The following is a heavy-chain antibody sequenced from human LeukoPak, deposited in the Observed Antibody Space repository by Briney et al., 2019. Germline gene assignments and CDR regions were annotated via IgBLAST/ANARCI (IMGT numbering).Heavy chain of an antibody. CDR1: GFTFSSYA. CDR3: AKDRNSGWFNWYSDL. CDR2: ISGGGSST. V-gene: IGHV3-23*01. D-gene: IGHD6-19*01. Sequence: PGGSLRLSCAASGFTFSSYATSWVRQAPGKGLEWVSAISGGGSSTYYADSVKGRFTISRDNSKNTLYLQMNSLRAEDTAVYYCAKDRNSGWFNWYSDLWGRGTLVTVSS. J-gene: IGHJ2*01.